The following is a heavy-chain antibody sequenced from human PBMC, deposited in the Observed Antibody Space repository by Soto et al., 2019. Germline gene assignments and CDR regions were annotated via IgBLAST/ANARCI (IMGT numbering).Heavy chain of an antibody. J-gene: IGHJ6*03. CDR3: AREAVVAATSLDYYYMDV. Sequence: EVQLVESGGGLVQPGGSLKLSCAASGFTFSGSAMHWVRQASGKGLEWVGRIRSKANSYATAYAASVKGKFTISRDDSKNTAYLQMSSLKNEDTAVYCCAREAVVAATSLDYYYMDVWGKGTTVTVSS. CDR2: IRSKANSYAT. D-gene: IGHD2-15*01. CDR1: GFTFSGSA. V-gene: IGHV3-73*02.